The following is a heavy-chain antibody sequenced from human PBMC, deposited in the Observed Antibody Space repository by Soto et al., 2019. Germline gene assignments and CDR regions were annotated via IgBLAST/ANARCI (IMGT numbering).Heavy chain of an antibody. J-gene: IGHJ4*02. CDR2: IYYNGNT. D-gene: IGHD3-16*01. Sequence: QVQLKESGPGLVKPSETLSLTCTVSGDSINNHYWNWIRPPPGKGLEWIGYIYYNGNTEYNPSLKRRVTMSVDTSKNQLSLKVTSVTAADAAVYYCARHLLPHGDSYELGYWGQGTLVTVSS. CDR1: GDSINNHY. V-gene: IGHV4-59*08. CDR3: ARHLLPHGDSYELGY.